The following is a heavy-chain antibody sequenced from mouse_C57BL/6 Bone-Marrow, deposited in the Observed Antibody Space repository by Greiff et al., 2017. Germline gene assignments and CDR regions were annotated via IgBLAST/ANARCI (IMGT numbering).Heavy chain of an antibody. V-gene: IGHV1-39*01. CDR1: GYSFTDYN. J-gene: IGHJ2*01. Sequence: EVQLQQSGPELVKPGASVKISCKASGYSFTDYNMNWVKQSNGKSLEWIGVINPNYGTTSYNQKFKGKATLTVDQSSSTAYMQLNSLPSEDSAVYYCAKGIYYGILYYFDYWGQGTTLTVSS. CDR2: INPNYGTT. D-gene: IGHD2-1*01. CDR3: AKGIYYGILYYFDY.